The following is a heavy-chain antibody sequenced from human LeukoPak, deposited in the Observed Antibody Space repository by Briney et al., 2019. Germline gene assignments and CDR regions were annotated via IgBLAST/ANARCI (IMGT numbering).Heavy chain of an antibody. V-gene: IGHV4-31*03. J-gene: IGHJ4*02. CDR1: GGSISFGGYY. D-gene: IGHD5-18*01. CDR2: IYYSGST. CDR3: ARMLDTALVTSFDY. Sequence: SQTLSLTCTVSGGSISFGGYYGSWIRQHPGKGLEWIGYIYYSGSTYYNPPLKSRITISVDTSKNQFSLKLKSVTAADTAVYFCARMLDTALVTSFDYWGQGTLVTVSS.